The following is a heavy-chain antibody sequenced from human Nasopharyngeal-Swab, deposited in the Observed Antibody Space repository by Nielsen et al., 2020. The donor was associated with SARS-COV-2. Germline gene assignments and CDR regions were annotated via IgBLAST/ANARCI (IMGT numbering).Heavy chain of an antibody. D-gene: IGHD2-2*01. Sequence: SVKVSCKASGGTFSSYAISWVRQAPGQGLEWTGGIIPIFGTANYAQKFQGRVTITADKSTSTAYMELSSLRSEDTAVYYCARDAGCSSTSCYYYYGMDVWGQGTTVTVSS. CDR1: GGTFSSYA. V-gene: IGHV1-69*06. CDR3: ARDAGCSSTSCYYYYGMDV. J-gene: IGHJ6*02. CDR2: IIPIFGTA.